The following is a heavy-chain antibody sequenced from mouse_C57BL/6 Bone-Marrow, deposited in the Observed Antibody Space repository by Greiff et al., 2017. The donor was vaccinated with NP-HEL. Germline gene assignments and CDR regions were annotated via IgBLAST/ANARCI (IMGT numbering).Heavy chain of an antibody. J-gene: IGHJ2*01. V-gene: IGHV1-42*01. Sequence: VQLQQSGPELVKPGASVKISCKASGYSFTGYYMNWVKQSPEKSLEWIGEINPSTGGTTYNQKFKAKATLTVDKSSSTAYMQLKSLTSEDSAVYYCARSGSNPYFDYWGQGTTLTVSS. CDR1: GYSFTGYY. CDR2: INPSTGGT. CDR3: ARSGSNPYFDY. D-gene: IGHD2-5*01.